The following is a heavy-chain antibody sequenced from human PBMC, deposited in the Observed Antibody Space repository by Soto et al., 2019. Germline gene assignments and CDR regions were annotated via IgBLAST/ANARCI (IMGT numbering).Heavy chain of an antibody. D-gene: IGHD2-15*01. J-gene: IGHJ6*02. CDR1: GYTFTGYY. CDR3: ARDGSSSLQTYYVMDV. Sequence: ASVKVSCKASGYTFTGYYMHWVRQAPGQGLEWMGWINPSSGGTNYAQKFQGWVTMTRDTSISTAYMELSRLRSDDTAVYYCARDGSSSLQTYYVMDVWGQGTTVTGSS. V-gene: IGHV1-2*04. CDR2: INPSSGGT.